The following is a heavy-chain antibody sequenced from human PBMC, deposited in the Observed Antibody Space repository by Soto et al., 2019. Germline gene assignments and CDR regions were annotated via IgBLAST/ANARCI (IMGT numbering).Heavy chain of an antibody. J-gene: IGHJ3*02. CDR1: GGSVSSGSYY. CDR3: ARDLVGYCSGGSCYYDDASDI. D-gene: IGHD2-15*01. Sequence: PSETLSLTCTVSGGSVSSGSYYWSWIRQPPGKGLEWIGYIYYSGSTNYNPSLKSRVTISVDTSKNQFSLKLSSVTAADTAVYYCARDLVGYCSGGSCYYDDASDIRGQGTMVTVSS. CDR2: IYYSGST. V-gene: IGHV4-61*01.